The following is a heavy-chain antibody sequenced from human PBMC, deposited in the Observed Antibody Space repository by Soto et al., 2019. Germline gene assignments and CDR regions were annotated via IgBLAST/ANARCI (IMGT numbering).Heavy chain of an antibody. D-gene: IGHD1-20*01. V-gene: IGHV3-33*01. CDR1: GFTLSDYG. Sequence: SLRLSCVASGFTLSDYGMHWVRQAPGKGLEWVAVIWSDGSSKYYAESVKGRFTISRDKSKNTVYLEMDSLTAEDTAVYYCARGAHNWNDPVAYFDYWGQGTLVTVSS. CDR3: ARGAHNWNDPVAYFDY. J-gene: IGHJ4*02. CDR2: IWSDGSSK.